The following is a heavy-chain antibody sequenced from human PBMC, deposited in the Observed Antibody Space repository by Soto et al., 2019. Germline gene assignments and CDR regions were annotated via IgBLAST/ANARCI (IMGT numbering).Heavy chain of an antibody. D-gene: IGHD3-9*01. J-gene: IGHJ3*02. CDR1: GLTFTAYW. CDR2: IHAESSEK. Sequence: EVQLVESGGVFVQPGGSLTLSCVASGLTFTAYWMTWVRQAPGRGLEWVANIHAESSEKDYVDSVKGRFTVSRDNAKNSLYLQMNILRADDTAVYYCSRDFSTLYNDSWYVVFDMWGQGALVPVCS. CDR3: SRDFSTLYNDSWYVVFDM. V-gene: IGHV3-7*01.